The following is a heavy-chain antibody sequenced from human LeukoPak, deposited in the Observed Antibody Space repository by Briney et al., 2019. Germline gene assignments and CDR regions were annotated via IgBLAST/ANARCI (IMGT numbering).Heavy chain of an antibody. J-gene: IGHJ4*02. Sequence: GGSLRLSCAASGFTFSSYGMHWVRQAPGKGPEWVAVIWYDGSNKYYADSVKGRFTISRDNSKNTLYLQMHSLRAEDTAVYYCASGKDYGFDYWGQGTLVTVSS. V-gene: IGHV3-33*01. CDR3: ASGKDYGFDY. D-gene: IGHD4-17*01. CDR1: GFTFSSYG. CDR2: IWYDGSNK.